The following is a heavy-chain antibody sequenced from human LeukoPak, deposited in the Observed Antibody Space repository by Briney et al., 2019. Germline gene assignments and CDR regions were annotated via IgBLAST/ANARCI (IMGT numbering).Heavy chain of an antibody. Sequence: GGSLRLSCAASGFTFSSYSMNWVRQAPGKGLEWVSSISSSGSHMYYADSVKGRFTISRDNSKNTLYLQMNSLRAEDTAVYYCAKGSGRPNWFDPWGQGTLVTVSS. CDR1: GFTFSSYS. V-gene: IGHV3-21*04. CDR3: AKGSGRPNWFDP. J-gene: IGHJ5*02. D-gene: IGHD3-10*01. CDR2: ISSSGSHM.